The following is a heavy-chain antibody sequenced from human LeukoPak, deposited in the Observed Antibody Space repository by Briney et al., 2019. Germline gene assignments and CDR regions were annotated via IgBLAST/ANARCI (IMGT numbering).Heavy chain of an antibody. CDR2: IRYDGSNK. Sequence: PGGSLRLSCAASGFTFSSYGMHWVRQAPGKGLEWVAFIRYDGSNKYYADSVKGRFTISRDNSKNTLYLQMNSLRAEDTAVYYCVRRGLIVTEYLERWGQGTLVIVSS. D-gene: IGHD3-10*01. CDR1: GFTFSSYG. CDR3: VRRGLIVTEYLER. V-gene: IGHV3-30*02. J-gene: IGHJ1*01.